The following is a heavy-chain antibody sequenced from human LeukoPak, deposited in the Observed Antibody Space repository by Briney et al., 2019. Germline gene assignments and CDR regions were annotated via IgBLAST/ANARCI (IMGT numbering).Heavy chain of an antibody. V-gene: IGHV4-4*02. Sequence: SETLSLTCAVSGGSISSSNWWSWVRQPPGKGLEWIGEIYHSGNTNYNPSLKSRVTISVDKSKNQFSLKLSSVTAADTAVYYCALVGDWSAFDIWGQGTMVTVSS. CDR3: ALVGDWSAFDI. CDR2: IYHSGNT. CDR1: GGSISSSNW. D-gene: IGHD1-26*01. J-gene: IGHJ3*02.